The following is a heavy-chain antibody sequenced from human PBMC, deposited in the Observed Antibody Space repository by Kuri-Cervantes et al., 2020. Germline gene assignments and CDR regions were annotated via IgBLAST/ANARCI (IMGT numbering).Heavy chain of an antibody. V-gene: IGHV3-30*07. J-gene: IGHJ6*02. CDR1: GFAFSAFS. Sequence: GESLKISCAASGFAFSAFSMHWVRQAPGKGLEWVAVMSHDGSQKYHADSLKGRFTISRDNSKNTLYLQMNSLRVEDTAVYFCARGHYGMDVWGQGTTVTVSS. CDR3: ARGHYGMDV. CDR2: MSHDGSQK.